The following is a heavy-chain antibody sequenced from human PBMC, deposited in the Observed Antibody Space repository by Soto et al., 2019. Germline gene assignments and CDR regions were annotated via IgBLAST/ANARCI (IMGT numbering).Heavy chain of an antibody. Sequence: PGGSLRLSFAASGFTFSSYAISWIRLSPGKGLEWVSVISGGGDSTYYTPSVKGRFTISRDDFKNTLYLQMNSLRTEDTAIYYCAKLRDFVVLPAGILDYWGPGTLVTVSS. CDR2: ISGGGDST. CDR1: GFTFSSYA. D-gene: IGHD2-8*01. J-gene: IGHJ4*02. V-gene: IGHV3-23*01. CDR3: AKLRDFVVLPAGILDY.